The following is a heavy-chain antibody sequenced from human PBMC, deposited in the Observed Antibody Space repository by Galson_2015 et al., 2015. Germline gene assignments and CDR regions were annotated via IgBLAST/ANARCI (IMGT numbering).Heavy chain of an antibody. CDR2: ISGSGGST. Sequence: SVRLSCAASGFTFSSYAMSWVRQAPGKGQEWVSAISGSGGSTYYADSVKGRFTISRDNSKNTLYLQMNSLRAEDTAVYYCAKGTAAAGKGGFEDWGQGTLVTVSS. J-gene: IGHJ4*02. D-gene: IGHD6-13*01. CDR3: AKGTAAAGKGGFED. V-gene: IGHV3-23*01. CDR1: GFTFSSYA.